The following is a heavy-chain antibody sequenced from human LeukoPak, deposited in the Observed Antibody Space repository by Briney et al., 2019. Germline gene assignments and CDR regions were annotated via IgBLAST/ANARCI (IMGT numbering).Heavy chain of an antibody. D-gene: IGHD7-27*01. CDR3: ARDALPPSGYYYYGMDV. V-gene: IGHV4-39*07. Sequence: PSETLSLTCTVSGGSISSSSYYWGWIRQPPGKGLEWIGSIYYSGSTYYNPSLKSRVTISVDTSKNQFSLKLSSVTAADTAVYYCARDALPPSGYYYYGMDVWGQGTTVTVSS. CDR1: GGSISSSSYY. CDR2: IYYSGST. J-gene: IGHJ6*02.